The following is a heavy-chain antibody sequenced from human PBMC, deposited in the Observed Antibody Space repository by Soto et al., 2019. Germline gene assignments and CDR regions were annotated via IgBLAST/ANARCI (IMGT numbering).Heavy chain of an antibody. J-gene: IGHJ4*02. V-gene: IGHV1-69*06. Sequence: QVQLVQSGAEVKKPGSSVKVSCKTSGDTFSNYAITWVRQAPGQGLEWMGGIIPLFGTRNYAQKFQGRVTITADKSTSTAYMELNSLRSEDTAVYYCARDRFFGSGSYVPYYFDSWGQGTLVTVSS. CDR1: GDTFSNYA. CDR3: ARDRFFGSGSYVPYYFDS. D-gene: IGHD3-10*01. CDR2: IIPLFGTR.